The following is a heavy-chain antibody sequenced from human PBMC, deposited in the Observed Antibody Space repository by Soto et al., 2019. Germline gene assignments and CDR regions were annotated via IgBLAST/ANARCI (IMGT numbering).Heavy chain of an antibody. J-gene: IGHJ4*02. CDR2: ISGSGDRT. V-gene: IGHV3-23*01. Sequence: EVQLLQSGGDLVQPGGSLRLSCAASGFTFSAYAMSWVRQAPGKGLEWVSAISGSGDRTYNADSVKGRCTISRDSSDNTLYLYMISLRAASTAIYSCAKDRRYNYGSGSLSYLDYRGQGTLFSVSS. CDR3: AKDRRYNYGSGSLSYLDY. CDR1: GFTFSAYA. D-gene: IGHD3-10*01.